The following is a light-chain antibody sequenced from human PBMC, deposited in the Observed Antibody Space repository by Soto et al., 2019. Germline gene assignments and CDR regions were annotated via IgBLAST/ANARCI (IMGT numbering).Light chain of an antibody. J-gene: IGKJ3*01. CDR2: KAS. Sequence: DIQMTQSPSTLSAPLGDRVTITCRASQSISSWLAWYQQKPGKAPKLLIYKASSLESGVPSRFSGSGSGTEFTLTISSLEPDDFATYFCQQYSGYPFTFGPGTKVDIK. V-gene: IGKV1-5*03. CDR3: QQYSGYPFT. CDR1: QSISSW.